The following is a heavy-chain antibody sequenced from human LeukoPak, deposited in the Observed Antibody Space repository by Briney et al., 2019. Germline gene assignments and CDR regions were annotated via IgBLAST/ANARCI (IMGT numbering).Heavy chain of an antibody. J-gene: IGHJ4*02. CDR3: AKDSPQYSGYDWLGY. Sequence: PSETLSLTCAVYGGSFSGYSWSWVRQPPGKGLEWIGEINHSGSINYNPSLKSRVTISEDTSKGQFSLRLSSVTAADTAVYYCAKDSPQYSGYDWLGYWGQGTLVTVSS. CDR2: INHSGSI. CDR1: GGSFSGYS. D-gene: IGHD5-12*01. V-gene: IGHV4-34*01.